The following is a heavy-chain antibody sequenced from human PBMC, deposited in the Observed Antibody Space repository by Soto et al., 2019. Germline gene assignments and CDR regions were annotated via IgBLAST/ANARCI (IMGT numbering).Heavy chain of an antibody. Sequence: QVQLVQSGAEVKKPGASVKVSCKASGYTFTSYGISWVRQAPGQGLEWMGWISAYNGNTNYAQKLQGRVTMTTATSTSTAYMELRSLSSDDTAVYSCAWQWQGLAFDIWGQGTMVTVSS. V-gene: IGHV1-18*01. CDR1: GYTFTSYG. D-gene: IGHD6-19*01. CDR2: ISAYNGNT. CDR3: AWQWQGLAFDI. J-gene: IGHJ3*02.